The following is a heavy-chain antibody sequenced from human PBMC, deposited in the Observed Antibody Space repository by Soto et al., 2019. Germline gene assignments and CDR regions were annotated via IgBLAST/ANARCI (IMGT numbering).Heavy chain of an antibody. V-gene: IGHV2-5*02. CDR1: GFSLSTSGVG. CDR2: IYWDHDK. D-gene: IGHD4-17*01. J-gene: IGHJ4*02. CDR3: AHRRNGDYHGCFDY. Sequence: QITLKESGPTLVKPTQTLTLTCTFSGFSLSTSGVGVGWIRQPTGKALEWLALIYWDHDKRYSPSLKSRLTSTKDTSITKVVLTMTHMDPVDTATYDFAHRRNGDYHGCFDYWGQGILVTVAS.